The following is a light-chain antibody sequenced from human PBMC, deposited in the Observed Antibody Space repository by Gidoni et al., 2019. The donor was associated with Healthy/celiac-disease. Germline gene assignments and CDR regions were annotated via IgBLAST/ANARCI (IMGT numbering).Light chain of an antibody. CDR1: QSVSSY. CDR2: DAS. V-gene: IGKV3-11*01. J-gene: IGKJ4*01. CDR3: QQRSNLLT. Sequence: EIVLTQSPATLSLSPGERATLSCRASQSVSSYLAWYQQKPGQAPRLLIYDASNRATGIPARFSGSGSGTDFTLTISSLEPEDFAVYYCQQRSNLLTFXGXTKVXIK.